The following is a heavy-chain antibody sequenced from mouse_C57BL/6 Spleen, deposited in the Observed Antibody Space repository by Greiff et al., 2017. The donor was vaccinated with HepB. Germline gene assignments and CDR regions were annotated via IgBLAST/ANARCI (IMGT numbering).Heavy chain of an antibody. V-gene: IGHV1-82*01. Sequence: VQLVESGPELVKPGASVKISCKASGYAFSSSWMNWVKQRPGKGLEWIGRIYPGDGDTNYNGKFKGKATLTADKSSSTAYMQLSSLTSEDSAVYFCAREEGMRGYFDYWGQGTTLTVSS. CDR2: IYPGDGDT. CDR3: AREEGMRGYFDY. D-gene: IGHD6-1*01. CDR1: GYAFSSSW. J-gene: IGHJ2*01.